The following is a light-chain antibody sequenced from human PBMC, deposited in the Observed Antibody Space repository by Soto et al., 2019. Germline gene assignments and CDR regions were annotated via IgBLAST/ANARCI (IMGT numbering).Light chain of an antibody. CDR3: QSYDSSLSAHYV. V-gene: IGLV1-36*01. Sequence: QSVLTQPPSVSEAPRQRVTISCSGSSSNIGNNAVNWYQQLPGKAPKLLIYYDDLLPSGVSDRFSGSKSGTSASLAISGLQSEDEADYYCQSYDSSLSAHYVFGTGTKVTVL. CDR2: YDD. CDR1: SSNIGNNA. J-gene: IGLJ1*01.